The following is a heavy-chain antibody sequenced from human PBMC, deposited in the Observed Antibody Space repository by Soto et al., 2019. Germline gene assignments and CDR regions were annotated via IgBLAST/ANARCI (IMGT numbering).Heavy chain of an antibody. CDR3: ARETPPSGYSSGWYGVGAFDI. J-gene: IGHJ3*02. D-gene: IGHD6-19*01. V-gene: IGHV1-3*01. CDR1: GYTFTSYA. Sequence: EASVKVSCKASGYTFTSYAMHWVRQAPGQRLEWMGWINAGNGNTKYSQKFQGRVTITRDTSASTAYMELSSLRSEDTAVYYCARETPPSGYSSGWYGVGAFDIWGQGTMVTVSS. CDR2: INAGNGNT.